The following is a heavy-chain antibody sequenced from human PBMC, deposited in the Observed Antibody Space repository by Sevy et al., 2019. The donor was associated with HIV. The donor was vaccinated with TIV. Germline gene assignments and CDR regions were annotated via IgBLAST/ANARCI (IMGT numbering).Heavy chain of an antibody. D-gene: IGHD3-22*01. CDR1: GFIVSSNY. Sequence: GGSLRLSCAASGFIVSSNYMSWVRQAPGKGLEWVSVIYSGGSTYYADSVKGRFTISRDNSKNTLYLQMNSLRVEDTAVYYCAWGGPGSTYYYDSSGYPNWGQGTLVTVSS. V-gene: IGHV3-53*01. CDR3: AWGGPGSTYYYDSSGYPN. J-gene: IGHJ1*01. CDR2: IYSGGST.